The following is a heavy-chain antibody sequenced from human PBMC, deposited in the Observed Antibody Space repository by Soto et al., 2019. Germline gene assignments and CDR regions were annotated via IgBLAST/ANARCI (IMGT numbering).Heavy chain of an antibody. Sequence: EVQLVQSGAEVKKPGESLRISCQGSGYSFTNDGISWVRQMPGKGLEWMGRIDPSDSYTNYSPSFQGHVTISADKSISTAYLQWSSLKASDTAMYYCARQPDDSSGYFRPYFDLWGRGTLVTFSS. D-gene: IGHD3-22*01. J-gene: IGHJ2*01. CDR1: GYSFTNDG. CDR2: IDPSDSYT. CDR3: ARQPDDSSGYFRPYFDL. V-gene: IGHV5-10-1*01.